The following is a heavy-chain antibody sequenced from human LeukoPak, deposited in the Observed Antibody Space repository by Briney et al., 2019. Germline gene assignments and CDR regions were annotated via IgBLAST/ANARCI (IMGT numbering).Heavy chain of an antibody. D-gene: IGHD3-10*01. CDR2: IGGSGGST. J-gene: IGHJ4*02. Sequence: GGSLRLSCAASGFTFSTYAMSWVRQAPGKGLEWVSAIGGSGGSTYYADSVKGRFTISRDNAKNSLYLQMNSLRAEDTAVYYCASSMVRGVSGGYWGQGTLVTVSS. CDR1: GFTFSTYA. CDR3: ASSMVRGVSGGY. V-gene: IGHV3-23*01.